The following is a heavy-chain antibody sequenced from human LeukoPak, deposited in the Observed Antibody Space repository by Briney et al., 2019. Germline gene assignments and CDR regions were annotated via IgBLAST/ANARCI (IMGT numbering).Heavy chain of an antibody. CDR1: GFTFSSYA. CDR2: IRYDGSNK. D-gene: IGHD3-22*01. J-gene: IGHJ4*02. Sequence: PGGSLRLSCAASGFTFSSYAMHWVRQAPGKGLEWVAFIRYDGSNKYYADSVKGRFTISRDNSKNTLYLQMNSLGAEDTAVYYCAKDYYDSSGYYYTGYWGQGTLVTVSS. V-gene: IGHV3-30*02. CDR3: AKDYYDSSGYYYTGY.